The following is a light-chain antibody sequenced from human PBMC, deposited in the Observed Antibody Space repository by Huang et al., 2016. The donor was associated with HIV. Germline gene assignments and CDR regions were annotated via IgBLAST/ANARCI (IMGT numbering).Light chain of an antibody. CDR1: QDIRRD. V-gene: IGKV1-6*01. J-gene: IGKJ2*01. CDR2: AAF. CDR3: LQDYTYPYT. Sequence: AIQMTQSPSSLSASVGDRVTITCRASQDIRRDLGWYQQKPGKAPKLLIYAAFNLQSGVPSRFSGSGSGTDFTLTISSLQPEDFATYYCLQDYTYPYTFDQGTKLEIK.